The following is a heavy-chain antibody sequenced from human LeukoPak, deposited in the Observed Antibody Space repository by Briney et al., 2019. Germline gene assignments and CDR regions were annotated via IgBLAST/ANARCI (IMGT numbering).Heavy chain of an antibody. Sequence: GGSLRLSCAASGFTFSSYSMNWVRQAPGKGLEWVSSISSSSSYIYYADSVKGRFTISRDNAKNSLYLQMNSLRAEDTAVYYCAKDYGDYVAPDFDYWGQGTLVTVSS. CDR3: AKDYGDYVAPDFDY. V-gene: IGHV3-21*04. J-gene: IGHJ4*02. CDR2: ISSSSSYI. D-gene: IGHD4-17*01. CDR1: GFTFSSYS.